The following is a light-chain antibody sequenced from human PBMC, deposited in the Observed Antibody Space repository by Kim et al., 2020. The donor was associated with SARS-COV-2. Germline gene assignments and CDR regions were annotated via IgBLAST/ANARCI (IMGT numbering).Light chain of an antibody. J-gene: IGLJ3*02. Sequence: GQAITFSCTGTSSDIGGYNYVSWYQHHPGKAPKLMIYDVNKRPSGVSYRFSGSKSGNTAFLTIFGIQAEDEADYYCSSYTSTSTPPFGGGTQLTVL. V-gene: IGLV2-14*03. CDR1: SSDIGGYNY. CDR2: DVN. CDR3: SSYTSTSTPP.